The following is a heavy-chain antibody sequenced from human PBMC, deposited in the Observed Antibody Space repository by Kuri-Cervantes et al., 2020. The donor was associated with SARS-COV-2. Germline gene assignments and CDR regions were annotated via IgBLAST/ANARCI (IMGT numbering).Heavy chain of an antibody. Sequence: ASVKVSCKASGYTFTSYGISWVRQAPGQGLEWMGWISAYNGNTNYAQKLQGRVTMTTDTSTSTAYMELRSLRSEDTAVYYCATLPLPAMGYYGMDVWGQGTTVTSYS. CDR2: ISAYNGNT. CDR3: ATLPLPAMGYYGMDV. D-gene: IGHD5-18*01. V-gene: IGHV1-18*01. CDR1: GYTFTSYG. J-gene: IGHJ6*01.